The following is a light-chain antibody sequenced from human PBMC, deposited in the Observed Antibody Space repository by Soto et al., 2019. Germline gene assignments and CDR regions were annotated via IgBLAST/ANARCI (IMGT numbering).Light chain of an antibody. V-gene: IGLV2-14*03. CDR2: DVS. J-gene: IGLJ1*01. CDR1: SSDLGRYNY. CDR3: SSYTSTTTEV. Sequence: QSVLTQPASLSGSPGQSIAISCTGTSSDLGRYNYVSWYQQYLGKAPKLIIYDVSSRPSGVSNRFSGSKSGNTASLTISGLQAEDEADYYCSSYTSTTTEVFGTGTKVTV.